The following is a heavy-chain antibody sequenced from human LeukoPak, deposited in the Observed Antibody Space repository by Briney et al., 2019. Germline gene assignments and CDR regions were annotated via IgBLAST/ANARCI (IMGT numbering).Heavy chain of an antibody. CDR2: IRYDGSNK. CDR3: AEEDLGHYDILTGSPLG. D-gene: IGHD3-9*01. J-gene: IGHJ3*01. V-gene: IGHV3-30*02. CDR1: GFTFSSYG. Sequence: PGGSLRLSCAASGFTFSSYGTHWVRQAPGKGLEWVAFIRYDGSNKYYADSVKGRFTISRDNSKNTLYLQMNSLRAEDTAVYYCAEEDLGHYDILTGSPLGWGQGTMVTVSS.